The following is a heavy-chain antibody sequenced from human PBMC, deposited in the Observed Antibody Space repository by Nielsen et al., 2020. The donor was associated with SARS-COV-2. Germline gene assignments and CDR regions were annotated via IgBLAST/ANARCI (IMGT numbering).Heavy chain of an antibody. CDR2: ISGDGIST. D-gene: IGHD4-11*01. CDR1: GFTFSSYA. V-gene: IGHV3-23*01. Sequence: GESLKISCAASGFTFSSYAMSWVRQAPGKGLEWVSAISGDGISTTYADSVKGRFTISRDNAKNTLYLQMNSLRAEDTAVYYCARVLTRVGIFDYWGQGTLVTVSS. J-gene: IGHJ4*02. CDR3: ARVLTRVGIFDY.